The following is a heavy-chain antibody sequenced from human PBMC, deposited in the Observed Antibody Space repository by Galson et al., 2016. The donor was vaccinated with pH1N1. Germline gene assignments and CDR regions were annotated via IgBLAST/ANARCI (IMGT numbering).Heavy chain of an antibody. CDR3: TRDPTYSNSWYWYFDL. CDR2: VYYNGKT. V-gene: IGHV4-61*01. D-gene: IGHD6-13*01. CDR1: GGSVSRGTYY. J-gene: IGHJ2*01. Sequence: SETLSLTCSVSGGSVSRGTYYWSWLRQSPGKRLEWIGYVYYNGKTNYSPSLKSRVNMSIDRSKNQFSLTLRSVTAADTAVYFCTRDPTYSNSWYWYFDLWGRGTLVAVSS.